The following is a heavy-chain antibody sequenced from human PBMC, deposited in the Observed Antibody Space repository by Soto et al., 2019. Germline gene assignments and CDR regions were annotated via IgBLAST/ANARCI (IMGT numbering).Heavy chain of an antibody. J-gene: IGHJ4*02. Sequence: SETLSLNCTVSGGSISSGGYYWSWIRQHPGKGLEWIGYIYYSGSTYYNPSLKSRVTISVDTSKNQFSLKLSSVTAADTAVYYCARAQARDSVNYWGQGTLVTVSS. CDR2: IYYSGST. CDR3: ARAQARDSVNY. CDR1: GGSISSGGYY. V-gene: IGHV4-31*03. D-gene: IGHD2-21*02.